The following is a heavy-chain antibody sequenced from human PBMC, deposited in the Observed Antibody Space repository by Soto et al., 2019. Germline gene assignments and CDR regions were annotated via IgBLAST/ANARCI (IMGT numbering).Heavy chain of an antibody. D-gene: IGHD6-6*01. Sequence: QVQLQQWGAGLLKPSETLSLTCAVYGGSFSGYYWSWIRQPPGKGLEWIGEINHSGSTNYNPSLKSRVTISVDTSKNQFSLKLSSVTAADTAVYYCASRYSISSGRDRYYYYMDVWGKGTTVTVSS. V-gene: IGHV4-34*01. CDR1: GGSFSGYY. J-gene: IGHJ6*03. CDR2: INHSGST. CDR3: ASRYSISSGRDRYYYYMDV.